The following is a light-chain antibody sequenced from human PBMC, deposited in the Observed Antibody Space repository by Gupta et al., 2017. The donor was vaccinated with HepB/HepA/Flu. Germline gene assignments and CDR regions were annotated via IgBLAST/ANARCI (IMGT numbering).Light chain of an antibody. V-gene: IGKV3-20*01. Sequence: EIVLTQSPGTLSLSPGERATLSCRVGQSVNSRDLAWYQQRRGQAPRVLIYAAYSRATGIPDRFSGSGSGTDFTLTISTLEPEDFAVYYCQLCSSSPPRYTFGQGTNLEI. J-gene: IGKJ2*01. CDR1: QSVNSRD. CDR3: QLCSSSPPRYT. CDR2: AAY.